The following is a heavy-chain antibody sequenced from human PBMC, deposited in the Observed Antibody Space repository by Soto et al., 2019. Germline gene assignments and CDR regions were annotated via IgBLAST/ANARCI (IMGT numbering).Heavy chain of an antibody. CDR2: ISYDGSNK. CDR3: ASTMDV. CDR1: GFTFSSYA. Sequence: QVQLVESGGGVVQPGRSLRLSCAASGFTFSSYAMHWVRQAPGKGLEWVAVISYDGSNKYYADSVKGRFTISRDNSKNTLYLQMNCLRAEDTAVYYCASTMDVWGQGTTVTVSS. J-gene: IGHJ6*02. V-gene: IGHV3-30-3*01.